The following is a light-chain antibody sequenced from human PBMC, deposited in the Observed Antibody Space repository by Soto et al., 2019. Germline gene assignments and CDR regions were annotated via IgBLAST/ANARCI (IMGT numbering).Light chain of an antibody. V-gene: IGLV1-44*01. J-gene: IGLJ2*01. CDR3: AASDGSLGGVV. CDR2: SSN. CDR1: SSNIGSHT. Sequence: QSVLTQPPSASGTPGQRVTISCSGSSSNIGSHTVNWYQHLPGTAPKLLLYSSNLRPSGVPDRVSGSKSGTSASLAISGLRSEDEADYYCAASDGSLGGVVFGGGTKLTVL.